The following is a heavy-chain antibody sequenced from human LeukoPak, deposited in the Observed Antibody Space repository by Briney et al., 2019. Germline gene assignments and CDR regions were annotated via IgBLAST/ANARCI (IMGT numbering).Heavy chain of an antibody. CDR1: GFTFSSYA. Sequence: GRSLRLSCAASGFTFSSYAMHWVRQAPGKGLEWVAVISYDGSNKYYADSVKGRFTISRDNSKNTLYLHMNSLRAEDTGVFYCARASHGGNPWDYGLDVWGQGTTVTVSS. V-gene: IGHV3-30-3*01. CDR2: ISYDGSNK. D-gene: IGHD4-23*01. CDR3: ARASHGGNPWDYGLDV. J-gene: IGHJ6*02.